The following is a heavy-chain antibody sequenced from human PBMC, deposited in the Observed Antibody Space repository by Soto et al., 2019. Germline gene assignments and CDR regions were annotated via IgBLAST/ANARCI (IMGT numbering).Heavy chain of an antibody. CDR2: ISAYNGNT. J-gene: IGHJ4*02. Sequence: ASVKVSCTASGYTFTSYGISWVRQAPGQGLEWMGWISAYNGNTNYAQKLQGRVTMTTDTSTSTAYMELRSLRSDDTAGYYCARDRSDYYYDSSGYYYFDYWGQGALVTVSS. D-gene: IGHD3-22*01. V-gene: IGHV1-18*01. CDR3: ARDRSDYYYDSSGYYYFDY. CDR1: GYTFTSYG.